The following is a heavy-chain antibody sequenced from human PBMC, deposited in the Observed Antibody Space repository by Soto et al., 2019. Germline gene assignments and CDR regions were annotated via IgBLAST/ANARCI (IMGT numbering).Heavy chain of an antibody. CDR1: GGSINGSNW. D-gene: IGHD3-10*01. V-gene: IGHV4-4*02. CDR2: IYHSGST. Sequence: ETLSLTYAVSGGSINGSNWWSWVRQPPGKGLEWIGEIYHSGSTTYNPSLKSRVTISVDKSKNQFSLKLVSVTAADTAVYYCARLQYYYTSGSSLYYFDYWGQGALVTVSS. CDR3: ARLQYYYTSGSSLYYFDY. J-gene: IGHJ4*02.